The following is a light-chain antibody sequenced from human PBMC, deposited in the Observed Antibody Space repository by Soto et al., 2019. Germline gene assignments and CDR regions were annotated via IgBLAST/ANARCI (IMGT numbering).Light chain of an antibody. Sequence: DIVMTQSPGTLSVSPGERATLSCRASQRISSNLAWYQPKPGQAPRLLIYGASSRATGIPDRFSGSGSGTDFTLTISRLEPEDFAVYYCQQYGSSSRTFGQGTKVEIK. CDR2: GAS. J-gene: IGKJ1*01. V-gene: IGKV3-20*01. CDR3: QQYGSSSRT. CDR1: QRISSN.